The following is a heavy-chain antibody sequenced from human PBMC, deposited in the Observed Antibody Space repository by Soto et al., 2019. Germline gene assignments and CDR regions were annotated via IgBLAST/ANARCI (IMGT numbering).Heavy chain of an antibody. CDR3: TTYHGDYNFDH. Sequence: QVQLVQSGAEVKKPGASVKVSCKVSGYTLNEVAMHWVRQAPGKGLEWLVGFDPDEAETIYAQHFQGRVTMTEDTSTDTVYMEVSSLRSEDTALYFGTTYHGDYNFDHCGQGTLVTVSS. CDR2: FDPDEAET. CDR1: GYTLNEVA. D-gene: IGHD4-17*01. J-gene: IGHJ5*02. V-gene: IGHV1-24*01.